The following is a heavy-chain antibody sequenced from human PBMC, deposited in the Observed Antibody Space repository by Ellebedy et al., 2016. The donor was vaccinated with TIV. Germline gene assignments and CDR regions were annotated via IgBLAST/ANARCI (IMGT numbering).Heavy chain of an antibody. CDR1: GFTFSSYS. J-gene: IGHJ3*02. CDR3: ARMSYCSNTSFHDAFDI. D-gene: IGHD2-2*01. V-gene: IGHV3-21*01. CDR2: ISSISSYI. Sequence: GESLKISCAASGFTFSSYSMNWVRQAPGKGLEWVSSISSISSYIYYADSVKGRFTISRDNAKNSLYLQMTSLRAADTAVYYCARMSYCSNTSFHDAFDIWGQGTMVTVSS.